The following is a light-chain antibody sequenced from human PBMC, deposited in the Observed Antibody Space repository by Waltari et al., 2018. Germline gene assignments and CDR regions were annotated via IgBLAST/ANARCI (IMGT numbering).Light chain of an antibody. V-gene: IGLV1-44*01. CDR2: SNN. Sequence: QSVLTRPPSASGTPGQRFTISCSGRSSNIGSNTVNWYQQLPGTAPKLLIYSNNQRPSGVPDRFSGSKSGTSASLAISGLQSEDEAEYYCAAWDDSLNGPVFGGGTKLTVL. J-gene: IGLJ3*02. CDR1: SSNIGSNT. CDR3: AAWDDSLNGPV.